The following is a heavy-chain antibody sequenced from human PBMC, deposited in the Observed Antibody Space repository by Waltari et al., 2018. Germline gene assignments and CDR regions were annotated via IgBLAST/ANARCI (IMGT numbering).Heavy chain of an antibody. CDR2: IMTDGSEE. J-gene: IGHJ3*02. Sequence: EVQLVESGGGLVQPGGSLRLSCAASGFTLSGYWMSWVRQAPGKGPEWGANIMTDGSEEYYVDSVRGRFTISRDNAKNSLYLQMNSLRPEDTAVYYCARDQWFAFDIWGHGTMVTVSS. V-gene: IGHV3-7*01. CDR1: GFTLSGYW. D-gene: IGHD3-22*01. CDR3: ARDQWFAFDI.